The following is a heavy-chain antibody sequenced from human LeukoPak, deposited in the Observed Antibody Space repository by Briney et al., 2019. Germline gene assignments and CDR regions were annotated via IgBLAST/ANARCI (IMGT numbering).Heavy chain of an antibody. D-gene: IGHD5-24*01. V-gene: IGHV4-34*01. J-gene: IGHJ6*03. CDR2: INHSGST. Sequence: PSETLSLTCAVYGGSFSGYYWSWIRQPPGKGLEWIGEINHSGSTNYNPSLKSRVTISVDTSKNQFSLKLSSVTAADTAVYYCARGFGDGYNYGWSYYYYYYMDVWGKGTTVTVSS. CDR1: GGSFSGYY. CDR3: ARGFGDGYNYGWSYYYYYYMDV.